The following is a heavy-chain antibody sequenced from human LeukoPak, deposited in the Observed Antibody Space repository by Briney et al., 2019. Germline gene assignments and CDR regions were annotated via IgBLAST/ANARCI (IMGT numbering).Heavy chain of an antibody. CDR2: IYHSGST. J-gene: IGHJ4*02. CDR3: ARGSSGWYSHLGY. CDR1: GGSISSSSYY. V-gene: IGHV4-39*07. Sequence: PSETLSLTCTVSGGSISSSSYYWGWIRQPPGKGLEWIGSIYHSGSTYYNPSLKGRVTISVDTSKNQVSLKLSSVTAADTAVYYCARGSSGWYSHLGYWGQGTLVTVSS. D-gene: IGHD6-19*01.